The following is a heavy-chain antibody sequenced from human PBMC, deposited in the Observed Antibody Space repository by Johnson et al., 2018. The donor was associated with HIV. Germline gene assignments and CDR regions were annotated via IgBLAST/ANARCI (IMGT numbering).Heavy chain of an antibody. CDR2: INRDGSDK. Sequence: EVQLVESGGGLAKPAWSPRLSCAASGFTFSNHHMTWVRQAPGKGLEWVANINRDGSDKYYVDSVKGRFTISRDNAKNSLYLQMNSLRAEDTAVYYWARDSRISLIVVVSRGGFDIWGQGTMVTVSS. D-gene: IGHD3-22*01. CDR3: ARDSRISLIVVVSRGGFDI. V-gene: IGHV3-7*01. CDR1: GFTFSNHH. J-gene: IGHJ3*02.